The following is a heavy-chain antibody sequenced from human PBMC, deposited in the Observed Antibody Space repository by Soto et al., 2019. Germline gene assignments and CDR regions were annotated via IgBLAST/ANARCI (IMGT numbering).Heavy chain of an antibody. CDR1: GFTFGDYA. CDR2: IRSKVYGGTT. D-gene: IGHD3-3*01. J-gene: IGHJ6*04. Sequence: GGSLRLSCIASGFTFGDYAMSWFRQAPWKGLEWVGFIRSKVYGGTTEYAASVKGRFTISRDDSISIAYLQMNSLKTEDTAVYYCTSTIFGVVIPGGYYYGMDVWGKGPTVTVSS. CDR3: TSTIFGVVIPGGYYYGMDV. V-gene: IGHV3-49*03.